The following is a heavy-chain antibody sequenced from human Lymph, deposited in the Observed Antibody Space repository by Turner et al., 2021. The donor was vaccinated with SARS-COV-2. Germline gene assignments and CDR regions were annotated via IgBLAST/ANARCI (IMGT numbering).Heavy chain of an antibody. Sequence: QVQLVQSGAEVKKPGSSVKVSCKASGVTFSSYAISWVRQAPVQGLEWMGGIIPIFGSPDYAQKFQGRVTITADESTSTAYRELSSLRSEDTAVYYCASFGGDYVFDYWGQGTLVTVSS. V-gene: IGHV1-69*12. CDR3: ASFGGDYVFDY. CDR2: IIPIFGSP. J-gene: IGHJ4*02. CDR1: GVTFSSYA. D-gene: IGHD3-10*01.